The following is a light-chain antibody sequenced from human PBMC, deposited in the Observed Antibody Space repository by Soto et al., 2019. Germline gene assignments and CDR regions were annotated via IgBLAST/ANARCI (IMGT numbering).Light chain of an antibody. V-gene: IGKV3-20*01. CDR3: QQYDNSIT. J-gene: IGKJ5*01. CDR1: QSVSSNY. Sequence: EIVLTQSPDTVSLSPGETATLSCRASQSVSSNYLAWYQQKPGLAPRLLIYGASSRATGIPDRFSGSGSGTDFTLTISRLEPEDFAVFYCQQYDNSITFGQGTRLEI. CDR2: GAS.